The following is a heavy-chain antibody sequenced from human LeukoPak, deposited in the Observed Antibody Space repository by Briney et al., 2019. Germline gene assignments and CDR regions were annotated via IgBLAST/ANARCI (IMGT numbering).Heavy chain of an antibody. J-gene: IGHJ5*02. D-gene: IGHD1-1*01. Sequence: PSETLSLTCAVSGGSISSSNWWSWVRQPPGKGLEWIGEIYHSGSTNYNPSLKSRVTISVDKSKNQFSLKLSSVTAADTAVYYCARGLPLQLERANHYNWFDPWGQGTLVTVSS. CDR2: IYHSGST. CDR1: GGSISSSNW. CDR3: ARGLPLQLERANHYNWFDP. V-gene: IGHV4-4*02.